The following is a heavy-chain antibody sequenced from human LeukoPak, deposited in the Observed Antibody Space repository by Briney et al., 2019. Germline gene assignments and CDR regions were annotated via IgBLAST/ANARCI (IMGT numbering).Heavy chain of an antibody. Sequence: GGSLRLSCAASGFTFSSYSMNWVRQAPGKGLEWVSYISSSSSTIYYADSVKGRFTISRDNAKNSLYLQMNSLGDEDTAVYYCARSEGSGWGLLAYYYYYMDVWGKGTTVTVSS. V-gene: IGHV3-48*02. CDR1: GFTFSSYS. D-gene: IGHD6-19*01. CDR2: ISSSSSTI. J-gene: IGHJ6*03. CDR3: ARSEGSGWGLLAYYYYYMDV.